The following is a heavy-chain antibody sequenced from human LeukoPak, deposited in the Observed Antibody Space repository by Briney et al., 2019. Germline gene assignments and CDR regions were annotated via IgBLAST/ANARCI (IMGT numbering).Heavy chain of an antibody. D-gene: IGHD2-21*01. J-gene: IGHJ3*02. CDR2: MNPNSGNT. Sequence: GASVKVSCKASGGTFTSYDINWVRQATGQGLEWMGWMNPNSGNTGYVQKFQGRVTITRNTSISTAYMELSSLRSEDTAVYYCARDQIFCGGDSCLGAFDIWGQGTMVTVSS. CDR3: ARDQIFCGGDSCLGAFDI. CDR1: GGTFTSYD. V-gene: IGHV1-8*03.